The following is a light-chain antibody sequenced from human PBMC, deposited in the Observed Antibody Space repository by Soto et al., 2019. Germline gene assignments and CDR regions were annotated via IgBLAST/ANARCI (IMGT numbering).Light chain of an antibody. J-gene: IGKJ1*01. CDR1: QSVRSN. Sequence: TYSPWPPPLSPGAAATLSFRASQSVRSNLAWYQQKPGQAPRLLIYGASTRATGIPARFSGSGSGTEFTLTISSLQSEDFAVYYCQQDNKSTRTFGQGTKVEIK. CDR3: QQDNKSTRT. CDR2: GAS. V-gene: IGKV3-15*01.